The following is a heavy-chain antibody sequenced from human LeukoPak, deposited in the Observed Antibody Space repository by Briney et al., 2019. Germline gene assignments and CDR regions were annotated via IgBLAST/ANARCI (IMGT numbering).Heavy chain of an antibody. V-gene: IGHV1-46*01. D-gene: IGHD4-23*01. CDR3: ATSGVTRDYFDY. CDR1: GYTFTSYY. J-gene: IGHJ4*02. Sequence: GASVKVSCKASGYTFTSYYMHWVRQAPGQGLEWVGIINPSGDPTTYAQKFQGRVTMTSDMSTSTVYMELSSLRSEDTAVYYCATSGVTRDYFDYWGQGTLVTVSS. CDR2: INPSGDPT.